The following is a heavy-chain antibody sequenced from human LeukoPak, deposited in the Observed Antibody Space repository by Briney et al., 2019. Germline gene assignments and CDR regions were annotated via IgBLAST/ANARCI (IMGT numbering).Heavy chain of an antibody. J-gene: IGHJ4*02. CDR1: GYTFTSYY. Sequence: GASVKVSCKASGYTFTSYYMHWVRQAPGQGLEWMGIINPSGGSTTYAQKFQGRVTMTRDMSTSTAYMGLRSLRSDDTAVYYCARWGEAAAGTNFDYWGQGTLVTVSS. V-gene: IGHV1-46*01. D-gene: IGHD6-13*01. CDR2: INPSGGST. CDR3: ARWGEAAAGTNFDY.